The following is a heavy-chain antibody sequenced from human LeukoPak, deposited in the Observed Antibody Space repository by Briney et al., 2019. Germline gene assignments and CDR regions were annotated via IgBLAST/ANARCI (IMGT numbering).Heavy chain of an antibody. CDR3: ARGDPRGYSSGWYEPLADFDY. CDR1: GFFFSHYW. D-gene: IGHD6-19*01. Sequence: GGSLRLSCTASGFFFSHYWMSWVRQAPGKGLEWVANIKQDGSEKYYVDSVKGRFTISRDNAKNSLYLQMNSLRAEDTAVYYCARGDPRGYSSGWYEPLADFDYWGQGTLVTVSS. V-gene: IGHV3-7*01. J-gene: IGHJ4*02. CDR2: IKQDGSEK.